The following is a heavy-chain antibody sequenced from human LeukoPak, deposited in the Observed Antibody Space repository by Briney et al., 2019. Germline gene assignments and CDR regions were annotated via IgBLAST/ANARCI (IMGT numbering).Heavy chain of an antibody. D-gene: IGHD6-6*01. CDR2: INHSGST. CDR1: GGSFSGYY. Sequence: SETLSLTCAVYGGSFSGYYWSWIRQPPGKGLEWIGEINHSGSTNYNPSLKSRVTISVDTSKNQFSLKLSSVTAADTAVYYCAGGLAARYWGQGTLVTVSS. CDR3: AGGLAARY. V-gene: IGHV4-34*01. J-gene: IGHJ4*02.